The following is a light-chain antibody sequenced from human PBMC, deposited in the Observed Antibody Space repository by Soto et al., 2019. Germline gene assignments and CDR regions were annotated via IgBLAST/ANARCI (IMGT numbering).Light chain of an antibody. J-gene: IGKJ2*01. CDR2: AAS. CDR1: QSVSSS. CDR3: HQANSFPYT. Sequence: TQSPGTLSLSPGERATLSCRASQSVSSSYLAWYQQKPGKAPKLLIYAASSLQSGFPSRFSGSGSGTDFTLTISILQHEDFATYYCHQANSFPYTFCQGTKLEIK. V-gene: IGKV1-12*01.